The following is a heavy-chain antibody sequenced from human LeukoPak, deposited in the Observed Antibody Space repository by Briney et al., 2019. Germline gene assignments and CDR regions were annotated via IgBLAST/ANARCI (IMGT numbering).Heavy chain of an antibody. CDR2: IYYSGST. J-gene: IGHJ6*02. D-gene: IGHD3-10*01. CDR1: GGSISSGGYY. CDR3: ARVGARWATTVLLGYGMGV. V-gene: IGHV4-31*03. Sequence: SQTLSLTCTVSGGSISSGGYYWSWIRQHPGKGLEWIGYIYYSGSTYYNPSLKSRVTISVDTSKNQFSLKLSSVTAADTAVYYCARVGARWATTVLLGYGMGVWGQGTTVTVSS.